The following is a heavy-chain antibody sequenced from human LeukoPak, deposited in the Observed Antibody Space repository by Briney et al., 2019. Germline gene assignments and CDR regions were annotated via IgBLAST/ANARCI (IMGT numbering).Heavy chain of an antibody. D-gene: IGHD6-25*01. V-gene: IGHV3-23*03. CDR1: GFTFSSYA. CDR2: IYSDGNT. CDR3: AKAAWDY. J-gene: IGHJ4*02. Sequence: GGSLRLSCAASGFTFSSYAMSWVRQAPGKGLDWVSVIYSDGNTYYADSAKGRFTISRDNSKNTVYLQMNSLRAEDTAVYYCAKAAWDYWGQGTLVTVSS.